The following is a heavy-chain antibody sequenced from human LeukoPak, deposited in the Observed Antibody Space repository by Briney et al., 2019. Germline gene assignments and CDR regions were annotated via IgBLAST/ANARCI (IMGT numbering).Heavy chain of an antibody. Sequence: GGSLRHSCPASGFTFNNYAVSWVRQAPGKGLDWVSGISASGAKTYYADSVKGRFTISRDNSRNTLYLQMTSLRVEDTAVYYCSKDPVQHGNGLYWFDPWGQGTVVTVSS. J-gene: IGHJ5*02. CDR3: SKDPVQHGNGLYWFDP. V-gene: IGHV3-23*01. CDR2: ISASGAKT. D-gene: IGHD1-1*01. CDR1: GFTFNNYA.